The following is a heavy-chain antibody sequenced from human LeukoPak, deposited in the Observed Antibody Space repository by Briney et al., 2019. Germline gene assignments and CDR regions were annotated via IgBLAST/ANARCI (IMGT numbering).Heavy chain of an antibody. V-gene: IGHV4-31*03. CDR1: GGSISSGGYY. Sequence: SQTLSLTCTVSGGSISSGGYYWSWIRQHPGKGLEWLGYIYYGGSTYYNPSLKSRVTISVDTSKNQFSLKLSSVTAADTAVYYCARDKGYSSSWESLSWFDPWGQGTLVTVSS. D-gene: IGHD6-13*01. CDR2: IYYGGST. J-gene: IGHJ5*02. CDR3: ARDKGYSSSWESLSWFDP.